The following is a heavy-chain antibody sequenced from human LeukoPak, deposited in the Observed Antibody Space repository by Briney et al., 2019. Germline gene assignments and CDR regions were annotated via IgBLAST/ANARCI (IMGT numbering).Heavy chain of an antibody. CDR1: GGSINTYY. V-gene: IGHV4-4*07. D-gene: IGHD3-22*01. Sequence: SETLSLTCTVSGGSINTYYWSWIRRPAGKGLEWIGRIYSSGSTNYNPSLKSRITMSVDMSKNQFSLRLSSVAAADTAVYYCARVRYYYDGSGNNAYYFDLWGQGTLVTVSS. CDR3: ARVRYYYDGSGNNAYYFDL. J-gene: IGHJ4*02. CDR2: IYSSGST.